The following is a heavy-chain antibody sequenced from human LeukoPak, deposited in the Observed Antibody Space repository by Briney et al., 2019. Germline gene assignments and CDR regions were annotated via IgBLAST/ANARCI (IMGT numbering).Heavy chain of an antibody. D-gene: IGHD2-15*01. J-gene: IGHJ6*02. CDR3: ARVTVALYYYGMDV. V-gene: IGHV4-39*01. CDR1: GGSISNSDYY. Sequence: SETLSLTCTVSGGSISNSDYYWDWIRQPPGKGLEWIGSINYRGSTYYNPSLESRVTISVDTSKNQFSLRMSSVTAADTAVYYCARVTVALYYYGMDVWGQGTTVTVSS. CDR2: INYRGST.